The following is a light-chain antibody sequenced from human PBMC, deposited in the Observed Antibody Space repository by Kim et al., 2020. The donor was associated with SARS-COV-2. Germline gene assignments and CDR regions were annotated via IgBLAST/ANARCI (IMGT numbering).Light chain of an antibody. J-gene: IGKJ2*01. CDR3: HQSGGLPHT. CDR1: QSIGSS. Sequence: SLTPKEKLTITCRASQSIGSSLHWYQQKPGQSPKLLIKYASQSFSGVPSRFSGSGSGTDFTLTISSLEAEDAATYYCHQSGGLPHTFGQGTKLEI. CDR2: YAS. V-gene: IGKV6-21*01.